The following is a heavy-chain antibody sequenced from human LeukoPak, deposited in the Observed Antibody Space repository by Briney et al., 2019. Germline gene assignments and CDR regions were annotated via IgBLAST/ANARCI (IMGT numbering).Heavy chain of an antibody. J-gene: IGHJ6*02. CDR1: GYTFTGYY. V-gene: IGHV1-2*04. CDR2: INPNSGGT. CDR3: ARRDGYCSSTSCYADYYYGMDV. D-gene: IGHD2-2*01. Sequence: ASVKVSCKASGYTFTGYYMRWVRQAPGQGLEWMGWINPNSGGTNYAQKFQGWVTMTRDTSISTAYMELSRLRSDDTAVYYCARRDGYCSSTSCYADYYYGMDVWGQGTTVTVSS.